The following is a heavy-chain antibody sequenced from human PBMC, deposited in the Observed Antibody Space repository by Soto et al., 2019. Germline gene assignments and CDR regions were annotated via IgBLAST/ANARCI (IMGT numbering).Heavy chain of an antibody. Sequence: QVQLVESGGGVVQPGRSLRLSCAASGFTFSSYGMHWVRQAPGKGLEWVAVISYDGSNKYYADSVKGRFTISRDNSKNTLYLQMNSLRAEDTAVYYCAKDRWFGENYLDYWGQGTLVTVSS. V-gene: IGHV3-30*18. CDR1: GFTFSSYG. J-gene: IGHJ4*02. CDR2: ISYDGSNK. D-gene: IGHD3-10*01. CDR3: AKDRWFGENYLDY.